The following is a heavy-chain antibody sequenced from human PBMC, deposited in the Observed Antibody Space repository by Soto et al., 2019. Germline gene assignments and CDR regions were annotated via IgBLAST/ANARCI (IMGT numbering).Heavy chain of an antibody. D-gene: IGHD5-12*01. J-gene: IGHJ3*02. CDR2: IYPGDSDT. CDR3: ESQEMATKNVDAFDI. CDR1: GYSFTSYW. V-gene: IGHV5-51*01. Sequence: GEALKISCKGSGYSFTSYWICWVRQMPGEGLEWMGIIYPGDSDTRYSPSFQGQVTISADKSISTAYLQWSSLKASDTAMYYCESQEMATKNVDAFDIWGQGTMVTVSS.